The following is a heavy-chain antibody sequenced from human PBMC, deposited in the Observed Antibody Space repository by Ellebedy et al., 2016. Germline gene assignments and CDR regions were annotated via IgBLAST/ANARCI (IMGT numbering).Heavy chain of an antibody. CDR3: ARVPVDDSYIFDY. Sequence: ASVKVSCXASGYTFTSYYMHWVRQAPGQGLEWMGIINPSGGSTSYAQKLQGRVTMTTDTSTSTAYMELRSLRSDDTAVYYCARVPVDDSYIFDYWGQGTLVTVSS. V-gene: IGHV1-46*01. CDR2: INPSGGST. J-gene: IGHJ4*02. D-gene: IGHD3-22*01. CDR1: GYTFTSYY.